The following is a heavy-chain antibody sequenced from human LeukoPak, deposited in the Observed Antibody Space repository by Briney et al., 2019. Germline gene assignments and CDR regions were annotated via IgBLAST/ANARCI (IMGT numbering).Heavy chain of an antibody. Sequence: PGGSLRLSCAASGFTFSDYYMSWIRQAPGKGLEWVSYISSSGSTIYYADSVKGRFTISRDNAKNSLYLQMNSLRAEDTAVYYCARDSRYYYDSSGYSDYWGQGTLVTVSS. CDR3: ARDSRYYYDSSGYSDY. CDR2: ISSSGSTI. J-gene: IGHJ4*02. D-gene: IGHD3-22*01. CDR1: GFTFSDYY. V-gene: IGHV3-11*01.